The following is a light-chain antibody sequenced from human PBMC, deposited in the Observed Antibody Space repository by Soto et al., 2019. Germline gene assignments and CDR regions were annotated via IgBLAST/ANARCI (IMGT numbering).Light chain of an antibody. CDR3: QQYDTSPKT. J-gene: IGKJ1*01. CDR2: GTS. Sequence: IVLTQSPGTLSLSPGDRATLSCRASESVRSLYLAWYQQRPGQAPRLLITGTSRRATGIPDRFSGSGSGTDFTLTIARLEPEDFAMYYCQQYDTSPKTFGQGTKLEIK. V-gene: IGKV3-20*01. CDR1: ESVRSLY.